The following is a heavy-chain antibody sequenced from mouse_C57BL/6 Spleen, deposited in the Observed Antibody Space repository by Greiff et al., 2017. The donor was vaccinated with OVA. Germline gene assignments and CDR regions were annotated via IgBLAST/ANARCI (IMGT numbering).Heavy chain of an antibody. CDR1: GYAFSSSW. CDR2: IYPYDGDT. D-gene: IGHD1-1*01. Sequence: QVQLQQPGPELVKPGASVKISCKASGYAFSSSWMKWVKQRPGKGLEWIGRIYPYDGDTNYNGKFKGKATLTADKSSSTAYMQLSSLTSEDSAVYFCARDYGSSYEVWGTGTTVTVSS. CDR3: ARDYGSSYEV. J-gene: IGHJ1*03. V-gene: IGHV1-82*01.